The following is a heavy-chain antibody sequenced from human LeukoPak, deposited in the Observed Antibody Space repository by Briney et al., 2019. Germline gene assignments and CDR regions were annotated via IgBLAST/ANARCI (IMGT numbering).Heavy chain of an antibody. CDR2: ISYDGSNK. Sequence: QPGGSLRLSCAASGFTFSSYGMHWVRQAPGRGLEWVAVISYDGSNKYYADSVKGRFTISRDLFKKTVHLEMKAMRAEDTAVYYCAKDPRPYYDVPVGYWGQGTLVTVSP. V-gene: IGHV3-30*18. CDR1: GFTFSSYG. J-gene: IGHJ4*02. D-gene: IGHD3-3*01. CDR3: AKDPRPYYDVPVGY.